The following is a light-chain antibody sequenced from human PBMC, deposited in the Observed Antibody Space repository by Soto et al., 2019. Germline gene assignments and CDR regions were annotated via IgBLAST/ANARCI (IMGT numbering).Light chain of an antibody. J-gene: IGKJ2*01. CDR2: GAS. CDR3: PQYANSPFT. CDR1: QSVSSNY. V-gene: IGKV3-20*01. Sequence: EIVLTQSPGTLPLSPGERATLSCRASQSVSSNYLVWYQQKPGQAPRPLIYGASSRATGIPDRFSGSGSGTDVTLTISRLEPEDFAVYYCPQYANSPFTFGQGTKLEIK.